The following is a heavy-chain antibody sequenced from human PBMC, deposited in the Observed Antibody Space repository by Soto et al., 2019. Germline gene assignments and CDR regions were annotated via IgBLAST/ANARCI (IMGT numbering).Heavy chain of an antibody. CDR3: AKDISSRGYFYYYGMDV. V-gene: IGHV3-23*01. CDR2: ISGGGGST. J-gene: IGHJ6*02. CDR1: GFTFSSYA. Sequence: GGSLRLSCAASGFTFSSYAMSWVRQAPGKGLEWVSAISGGGGSTYYADSVKGRFTISRDNSKNTLYLQMNSLRAEDTAVYYCAKDISSRGYFYYYGMDVWGQGTTVTVSS.